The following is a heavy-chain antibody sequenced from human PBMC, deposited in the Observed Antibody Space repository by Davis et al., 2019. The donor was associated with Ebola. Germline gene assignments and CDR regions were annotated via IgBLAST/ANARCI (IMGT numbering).Heavy chain of an antibody. CDR3: ARDYYDSSDYPSHYFDL. V-gene: IGHV1-3*01. J-gene: IGHJ2*01. Sequence: AASVKVSCKASGYTFTSYVLHWVRQAPGQGLEWVGWINPYTGDTKYSQKFQGRVTITEDKSTRTGYMELNSLRSEDTAVYYCARDYYDSSDYPSHYFDLWGRGTLVTVSS. CDR1: GYTFTSYV. D-gene: IGHD3-22*01. CDR2: INPYTGDT.